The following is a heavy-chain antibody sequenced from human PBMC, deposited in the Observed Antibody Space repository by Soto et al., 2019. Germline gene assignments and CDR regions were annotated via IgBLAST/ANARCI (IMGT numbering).Heavy chain of an antibody. Sequence: ASVKVSCKASGYTFTDRFMHWMRQAPGQGLEWMGWINPNSGDTNYAQKFQGRVTMTRDTSINTAYMELSSLTSDDTAVYYCATGVWQLGGGVGWFDPWGQGALVTVSS. J-gene: IGHJ5*02. V-gene: IGHV1-2*02. CDR3: ATGVWQLGGGVGWFDP. CDR2: INPNSGDT. CDR1: GYTFTDRF. D-gene: IGHD6-6*01.